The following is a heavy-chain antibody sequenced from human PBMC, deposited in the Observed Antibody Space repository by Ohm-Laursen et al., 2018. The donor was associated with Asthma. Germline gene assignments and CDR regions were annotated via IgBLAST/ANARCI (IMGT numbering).Heavy chain of an antibody. CDR2: GGSYYDGGLK. V-gene: IGHV3-30-3*01. D-gene: IGHD3-3*01. J-gene: IGHJ4*02. CDR3: ARDVMEWYLPAFDF. Sequence: SLRLSCAASGFTFRSYAMHWVRQAPGKGLEWVAVGGSYYDGGLKYYADSVNGRFTVSRDDSKNTLYLQMNSLRPDDTDVYYCARDVMEWYLPAFDFWGQGTLVTVSS. CDR1: GFTFRSYA.